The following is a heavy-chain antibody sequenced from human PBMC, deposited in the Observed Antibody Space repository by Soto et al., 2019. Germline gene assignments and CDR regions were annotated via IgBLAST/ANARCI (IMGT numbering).Heavy chain of an antibody. J-gene: IGHJ5*02. Sequence: SGGSLRLSCAASGFTFSSYWMSWVRQAPGKGLEWVANIKQDGSEKYYVDSVKGRFTISRDNAKNSLYLQMNSLRAEDTAVYYCARTRGYSYVNHWFDPWGQGTLVTVSS. CDR3: ARTRGYSYVNHWFDP. D-gene: IGHD5-18*01. CDR1: GFTFSSYW. V-gene: IGHV3-7*03. CDR2: IKQDGSEK.